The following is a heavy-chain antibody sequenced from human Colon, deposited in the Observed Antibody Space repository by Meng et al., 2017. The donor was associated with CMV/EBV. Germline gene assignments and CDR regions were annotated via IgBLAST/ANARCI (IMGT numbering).Heavy chain of an antibody. CDR1: GFSLTTPGAG. D-gene: IGHD2-8*02. V-gene: IGHV2-5*02. CDR2: IHWDDDK. J-gene: IGHJ4*02. Sequence: LKEAGPARVKPTPTLTLPCTFSGFSLTTPGAGVAWVRQPPGKAPELLALIHWDDDKRYSPSLKNRLNITKDTSKNQVVLSMTDLDPADTGTFYCARHSLTILTDWGQGALVTVSS. CDR3: ARHSLTILTD.